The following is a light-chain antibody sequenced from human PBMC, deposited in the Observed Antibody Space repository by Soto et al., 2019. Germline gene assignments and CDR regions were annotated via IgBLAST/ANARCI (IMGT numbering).Light chain of an antibody. J-gene: IGKJ4*01. Sequence: DIKLTQSPASLSASAGDRVTLTCQASQDISTYLNWYQQKPGKAPKLLIYDASKLETGVPSRFSGSGSGTDFTFTISSLQPEDIATYYCQQYDNLPLTFGGGTKVDIK. V-gene: IGKV1-33*01. CDR1: QDISTY. CDR2: DAS. CDR3: QQYDNLPLT.